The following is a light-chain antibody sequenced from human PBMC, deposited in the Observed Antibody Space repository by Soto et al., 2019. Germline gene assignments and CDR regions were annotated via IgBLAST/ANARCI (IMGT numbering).Light chain of an antibody. V-gene: IGKV3-20*01. CDR3: QQYGSSPST. J-gene: IGKJ1*01. Sequence: EIVLTQSPGTLSLSPGESATLSCRASQSVGSSYLAWYRKKPGQAPRLLIYGASSRATGIPDRFSGGGSGTDFTLTISRLEPEDFAVYYCQQYGSSPSTFGQGTKVEIK. CDR1: QSVGSSY. CDR2: GAS.